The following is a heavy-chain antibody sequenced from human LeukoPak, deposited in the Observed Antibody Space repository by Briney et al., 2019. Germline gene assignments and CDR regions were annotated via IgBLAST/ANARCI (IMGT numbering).Heavy chain of an antibody. J-gene: IGHJ3*02. D-gene: IGHD4-17*01. Sequence: PGGSLRLSCAASGFTFSNDNMNWVRQAPGKGLEWIGEINHSGSTNYNPSLKSRVTISVDTSKNQFSLKLSSVTAADTAVYYCARGAWLGVAYGDYGGLNYRDDAFDIWGQGTMVTVSS. CDR3: ARGAWLGVAYGDYGGLNYRDDAFDI. CDR1: GFTFSNDN. V-gene: IGHV4-34*01. CDR2: INHSGST.